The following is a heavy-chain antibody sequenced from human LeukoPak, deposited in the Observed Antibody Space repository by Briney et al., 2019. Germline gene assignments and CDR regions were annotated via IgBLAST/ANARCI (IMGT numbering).Heavy chain of an antibody. CDR2: INPNSGGT. Sequence: ASVKVSCKASGYTFTVYYMHWVRQAPGQGLEWMGRINPNSGGTNYAQKFQGRVTMTRDTSISTAYMELSRLRSDDTAVYYCASNDYGDSQFDPWGQGTLVTVSS. J-gene: IGHJ5*02. CDR3: ASNDYGDSQFDP. CDR1: GYTFTVYY. D-gene: IGHD4-17*01. V-gene: IGHV1-2*06.